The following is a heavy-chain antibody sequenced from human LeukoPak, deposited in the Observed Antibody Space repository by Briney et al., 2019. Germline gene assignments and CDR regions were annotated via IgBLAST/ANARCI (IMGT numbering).Heavy chain of an antibody. CDR2: ITTSGGSA. Sequence: PGGSLRLSCAASGFTFSSYAMSWVRRAPGKGLEWVSGITTSGGSASYADSVKGRFTISRDNPGNTLFMEMHSLRAEDTAFYYCARGSHYDSSGYYYGRTAFDIWGQGTMVTVSS. CDR3: ARGSHYDSSGYYYGRTAFDI. D-gene: IGHD3-22*01. CDR1: GFTFSSYA. J-gene: IGHJ3*02. V-gene: IGHV3-23*01.